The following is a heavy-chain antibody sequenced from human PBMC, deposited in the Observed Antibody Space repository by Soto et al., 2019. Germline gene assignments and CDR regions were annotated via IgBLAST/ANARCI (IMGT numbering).Heavy chain of an antibody. V-gene: IGHV3-33*01. CDR1: GFTFSSYG. CDR2: IWYDGSNK. J-gene: IGHJ5*02. Sequence: GGSLRLSCAASGFTFSSYGMHWVRQAPGKGLEWVAVIWYDGSNKYYADSVKGRFTISRDNSKNTLYLQMNSLRAEDTAVYYCARDLIGYDSSGYEPEGYWFDPWGQGTLVTVSS. CDR3: ARDLIGYDSSGYEPEGYWFDP. D-gene: IGHD3-22*01.